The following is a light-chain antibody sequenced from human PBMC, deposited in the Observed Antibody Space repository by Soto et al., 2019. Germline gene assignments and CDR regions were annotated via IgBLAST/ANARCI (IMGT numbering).Light chain of an antibody. CDR2: SDR. J-gene: IGLJ3*02. V-gene: IGLV3-21*02. CDR1: NIGIKA. CDR3: QVRESPSDHSVV. Sequence: SYELTQPPSVSVAPGQTASITCGGDNIGIKAVRWYKQKAGQAPELVVYSDRDRPSGIPGRFSGSNSGSTATLTISRVEAGDEADYYCQVRESPSDHSVVFGGGTKLTVL.